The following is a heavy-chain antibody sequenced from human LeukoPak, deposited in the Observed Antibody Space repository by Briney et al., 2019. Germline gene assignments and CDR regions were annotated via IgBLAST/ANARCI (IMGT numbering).Heavy chain of an antibody. V-gene: IGHV4-30-2*01. CDR2: IYHSGST. D-gene: IGHD2-21*01. CDR1: GGSISSGGYY. CDR3: ARVLSKDCAFDY. Sequence: TSQTLSLTCTVSGGSISSGGYYWSWIRQPPGKGLEWIGYIYHSGSTYYNPSLKSRVTISVDRSKNQFSLKLSSVTAADTAVYYCARVLSKDCAFDYWGQGTLVTVSS. J-gene: IGHJ4*02.